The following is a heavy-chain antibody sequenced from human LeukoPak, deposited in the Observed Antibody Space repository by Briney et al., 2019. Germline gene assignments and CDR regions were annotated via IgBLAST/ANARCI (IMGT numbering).Heavy chain of an antibody. V-gene: IGHV4-39*07. Sequence: PSETLSLTCTVSGGSISSNSYFWGWIRQPPGKGLDWIGAIHYSGTTFHHPSLQSRVTISLDPSKNQFSLKVSSVTAADTAVYYCAGDRGSEYDSWGQGTLVTVSS. CDR3: AGDRGSEYDS. CDR2: IHYSGTT. D-gene: IGHD3-16*01. CDR1: GGSISSNSYF. J-gene: IGHJ4*02.